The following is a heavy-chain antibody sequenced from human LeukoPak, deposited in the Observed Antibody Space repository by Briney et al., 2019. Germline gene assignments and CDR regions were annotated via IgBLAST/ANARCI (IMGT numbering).Heavy chain of an antibody. Sequence: PGGSLRLFCAASGFTFNIYSMNWVRQAPGKGLEWVSYISGSGSTIYYADSVKGRFSISRDNAKNSLDLQMNTLRAEDTAVYYCARRAVAGYNWFDPWGQGTLVTVSS. D-gene: IGHD6-19*01. CDR2: ISGSGSTI. V-gene: IGHV3-48*01. J-gene: IGHJ5*02. CDR3: ARRAVAGYNWFDP. CDR1: GFTFNIYS.